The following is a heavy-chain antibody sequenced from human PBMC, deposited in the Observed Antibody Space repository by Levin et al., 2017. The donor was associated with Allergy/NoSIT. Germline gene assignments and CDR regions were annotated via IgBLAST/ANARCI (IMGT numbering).Heavy chain of an antibody. CDR3: ATSPHRDSRADY. CDR2: IKHDGSEK. CDR1: GFTFNNYW. V-gene: IGHV3-7*01. J-gene: IGHJ4*02. D-gene: IGHD6-13*01. Sequence: QAGGSLRLSCAASGFTFNNYWMSWVRQAPGKGLEWVANIKHDGSEKYYVDSVTGRFTISRDRAKNALYLQMNSLRAEDTAAYYCATSPHRDSRADYWGQGTLVTVSS.